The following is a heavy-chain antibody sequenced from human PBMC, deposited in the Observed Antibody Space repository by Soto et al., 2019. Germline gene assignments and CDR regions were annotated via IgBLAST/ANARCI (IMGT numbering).Heavy chain of an antibody. V-gene: IGHV3-48*02. CDR1: GFTFSSNH. CDR3: ARDSDWAFDY. Sequence: EVQLVESGGGLVQPGGSLRLSCAVSGFTFSSNHVNWVRQAPGKGLEWISYISSTFEIWYADSVMGRFTISRDNGRNSLFLQMSSLRDEDTAVYYCARDSDWAFDYWGLGTLVTVSS. CDR2: ISSTFEI. D-gene: IGHD2-21*02. J-gene: IGHJ4*02.